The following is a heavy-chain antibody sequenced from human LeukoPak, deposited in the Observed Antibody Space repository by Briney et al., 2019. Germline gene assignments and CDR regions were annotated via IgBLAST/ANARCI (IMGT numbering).Heavy chain of an antibody. D-gene: IGHD1-26*01. CDR1: GFTFSSYA. CDR3: ARDQSGSYSYFDY. V-gene: IGHV3-30-3*01. Sequence: PGGSLRLSCAASGFTFSSYAMHWVRQAPGKGLEWVAVISYDGSNKYYADSVKGRFTISRDNSKNTLYLQMNSLRAEDTAVYYCARDQSGSYSYFDYWGQGTLVTVSS. CDR2: ISYDGSNK. J-gene: IGHJ4*02.